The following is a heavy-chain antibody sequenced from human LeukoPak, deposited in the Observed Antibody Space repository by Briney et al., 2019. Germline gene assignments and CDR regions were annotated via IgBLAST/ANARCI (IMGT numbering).Heavy chain of an antibody. D-gene: IGHD3-22*01. J-gene: IGHJ4*02. CDR1: GYTFTSYG. Sequence: ASVKVSCKASGYTFTSYGISWVRRAPGQGLEWMGWISAYNGNTNYAQKLQGRVTMTTDTSTSTAYMELRSLRSDDTAVYYCARRRGITMIVPLDYWGQGTLVAVSS. V-gene: IGHV1-18*01. CDR3: ARRRGITMIVPLDY. CDR2: ISAYNGNT.